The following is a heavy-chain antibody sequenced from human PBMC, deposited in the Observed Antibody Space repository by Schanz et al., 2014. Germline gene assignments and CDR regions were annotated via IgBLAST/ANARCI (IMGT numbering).Heavy chain of an antibody. D-gene: IGHD3-22*01. V-gene: IGHV1-69*08. CDR3: AREVGLYDRGWFDP. J-gene: IGHJ5*02. CDR2: IIPSLGLA. CDR1: GGTFSSYT. Sequence: QVQLVQSGAEVKKPGSSVKVSCTASGGTFSSYTISWIRQAPGQGLEWMGRIIPSLGLAKYEQKFQDKVTITADTSTTAAYMELSGLRSEDTAVYYCAREVGLYDRGWFDPWGQGTLVTVSS.